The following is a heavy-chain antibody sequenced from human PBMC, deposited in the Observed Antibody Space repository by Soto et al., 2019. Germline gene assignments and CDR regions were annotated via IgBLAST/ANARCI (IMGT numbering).Heavy chain of an antibody. CDR3: ARPGIAAAGRYYYYGMDV. V-gene: IGHV3-23*01. Sequence: GGSLRLSCAASGFTFSSYAMRWVRQAPGKGLEWVSAISGSGGSTYYADSVKGRFTISRDNSKNTLYLQMNSLRAEDTAVYYCARPGIAAAGRYYYYGMDVWGQGTTVTVSS. D-gene: IGHD6-13*01. CDR2: ISGSGGST. J-gene: IGHJ6*02. CDR1: GFTFSSYA.